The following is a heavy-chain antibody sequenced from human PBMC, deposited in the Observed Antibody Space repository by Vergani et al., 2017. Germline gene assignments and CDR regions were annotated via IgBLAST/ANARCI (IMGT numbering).Heavy chain of an antibody. CDR1: GGSISSGSYY. CDR2: IYTSGST. Sequence: QVQLQESGPGLVKPSQTLSLTCTVSGGSISSGSYYWSWIRQPAGKGLEWIGRIYTSGSTNYNPSLKSRVTISVDTSKNQFSLKLSSVTAADTAVYYCASLAGPDYDCWSGYADYYYYMDVWGKGTTVTVSS. CDR3: ASLAGPDYDCWSGYADYYYYMDV. V-gene: IGHV4-61*02. D-gene: IGHD3-3*01. J-gene: IGHJ6*03.